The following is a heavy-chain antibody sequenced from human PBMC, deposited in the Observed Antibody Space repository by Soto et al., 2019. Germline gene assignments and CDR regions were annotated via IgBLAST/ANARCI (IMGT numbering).Heavy chain of an antibody. CDR2: IDHSGST. CDR3: ARHRIMITFGGVIVPLHFDY. CDR1: GWCFSGYY. J-gene: IGHJ4*02. Sequence: SETVSLTCAVYGWCFSGYYWSWIRQPPGKGLEWIGEIDHSGSTNYNPSLKSRVTISVDTSKNQFSLKLSSVTAADTAVYYCARHRIMITFGGVIVPLHFDYWGQGTLVTVSS. D-gene: IGHD3-16*02. V-gene: IGHV4-34*01.